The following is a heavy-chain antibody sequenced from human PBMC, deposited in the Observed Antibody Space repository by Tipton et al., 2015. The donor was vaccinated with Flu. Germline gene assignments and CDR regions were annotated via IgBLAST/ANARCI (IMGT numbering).Heavy chain of an antibody. V-gene: IGHV3-11*01. CDR2: ITSSGITK. Sequence: SLRLSCAASGLTFSDYYMTWIRQAPGKGLEWVSPITSSGITKYYADSVKGRFTISRDNAKKSLYLQMNSLRAEDTAVYYCASPSRYCSGGSCYSLDYWGQGTLVTVSS. CDR3: ASPSRYCSGGSCYSLDY. D-gene: IGHD2-15*01. CDR1: GLTFSDYY. J-gene: IGHJ4*02.